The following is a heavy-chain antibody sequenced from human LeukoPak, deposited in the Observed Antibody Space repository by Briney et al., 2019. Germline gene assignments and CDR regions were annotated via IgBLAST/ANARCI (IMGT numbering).Heavy chain of an antibody. CDR3: VGYGSGSYYNYYMDV. V-gene: IGHV3-23*01. CDR1: GFTFSNYA. CDR2: ISGSGDST. J-gene: IGHJ6*03. Sequence: GGSLRLSCAASGFTFSNYAVRWVRQAPGKGLEWVSGISGSGDSTYYADSVKGRFIISRDNSKNTLYLQMNSLRAEDTAVYYCVGYGSGSYYNYYMDVWGKGTTVTVSS. D-gene: IGHD3-10*01.